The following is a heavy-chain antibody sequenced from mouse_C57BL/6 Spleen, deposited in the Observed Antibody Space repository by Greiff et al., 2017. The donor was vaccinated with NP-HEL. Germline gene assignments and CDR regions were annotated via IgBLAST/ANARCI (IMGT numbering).Heavy chain of an antibody. V-gene: IGHV1-42*01. Sequence: VQLQQSGPELVKPGASVKISCKASGYSFTGYYMNWVKQSPEKSLEWIGEINPSTGGTTYIQKFKAKATLTVDKSSSTAYMQLKSLTSEDSAVYYCARKAYYYGSSPFDYWGQGTTLTVSS. CDR1: GYSFTGYY. D-gene: IGHD1-1*01. CDR3: ARKAYYYGSSPFDY. CDR2: INPSTGGT. J-gene: IGHJ2*01.